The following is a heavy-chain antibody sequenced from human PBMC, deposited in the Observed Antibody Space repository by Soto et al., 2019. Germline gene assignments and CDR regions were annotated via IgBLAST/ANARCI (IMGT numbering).Heavy chain of an antibody. CDR1: GASISTNHHN. CDR3: GILPTGYPNWFDP. CDR2: IHYRGDT. V-gene: IGHV4-39*01. J-gene: IGHJ5*02. D-gene: IGHD3-9*01. Sequence: QVQLQGSGPGLVRPSETLSLTCTVSGASISTNHHNWAWVRQPPGKGLEWMGNIHYRGDTYFNPSLGSRLSMSVDTSKNQFSLKLTSVTAADTAVYYGGILPTGYPNWFDPWGQGTRVNVSS.